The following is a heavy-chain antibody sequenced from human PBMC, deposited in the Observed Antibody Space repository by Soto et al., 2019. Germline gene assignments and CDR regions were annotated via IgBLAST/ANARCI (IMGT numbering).Heavy chain of an antibody. CDR2: IFYTGSP. CDR1: GGSITTTKYF. D-gene: IGHD2-15*01. Sequence: SETLSLTCSVSGGSITTTKYFWSWVRQTPGTGLEWIANIFYTGSPYNSPSLRSRATISVDTSKNQFSLKLSSVTAADTAMYYCASLQVPGSFDYWGQGILVTVSS. CDR3: ASLQVPGSFDY. J-gene: IGHJ4*02. V-gene: IGHV4-39*01.